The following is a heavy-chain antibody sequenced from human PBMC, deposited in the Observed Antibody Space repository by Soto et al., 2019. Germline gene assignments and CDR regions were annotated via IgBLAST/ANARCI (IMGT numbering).Heavy chain of an antibody. CDR1: GFTFSDYG. V-gene: IGHV3-30*18. J-gene: IGHJ4*02. CDR2: MSYAGTYK. Sequence: QVQLVESGGGVVQPGRSLRLSCAVSGFTFSDYGMHWVRQAPGKGLEWVAVMSYAGTYKYYADSVKGRFTISRDLSGNTLFLQMNSRRLEDTAVYFCAKEMYPRTVLDSSSPWGDYWGQGTLVTVSS. CDR3: AKEMYPRTVLDSSSPWGDY. D-gene: IGHD6-6*01.